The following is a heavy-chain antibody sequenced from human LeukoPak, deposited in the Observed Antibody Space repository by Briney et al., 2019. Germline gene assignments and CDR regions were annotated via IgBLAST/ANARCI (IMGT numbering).Heavy chain of an antibody. CDR2: INEDGSNT. CDR1: GFTFSSYW. Sequence: GGSLRLSCAASGFTFSSYWMHWVRQAPGKGLVWVSEINEDGSNTRYADSMKGRFTISRDNARNTLYLQMNSLGVEDTAVYYCATRLVTALDYWGQGTLVTVSS. V-gene: IGHV3-74*01. D-gene: IGHD4-23*01. CDR3: ATRLVTALDY. J-gene: IGHJ4*02.